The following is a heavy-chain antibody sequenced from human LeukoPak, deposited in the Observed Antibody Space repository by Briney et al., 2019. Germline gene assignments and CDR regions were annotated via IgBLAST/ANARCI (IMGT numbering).Heavy chain of an antibody. D-gene: IGHD2-8*02. J-gene: IGHJ2*01. V-gene: IGHV3-74*01. CDR3: AKLPDIVLVVYAWYFDL. CDR1: GFTFNTYP. Sequence: GGSLRLSCTASGFTFNTYPMHWVRQAPGKGLVWVSRVYSDGSDSRHADSVKGRFTISRDNSKNTLYLQMNSLRAEDTAVYYCAKLPDIVLVVYAWYFDLWGRGTLVTVSS. CDR2: VYSDGSDS.